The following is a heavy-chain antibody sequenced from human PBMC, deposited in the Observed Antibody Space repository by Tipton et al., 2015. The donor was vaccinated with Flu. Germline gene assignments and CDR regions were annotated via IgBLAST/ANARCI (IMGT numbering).Heavy chain of an antibody. Sequence: SGFRFSGFGMHWVRQAPGEGLEWVAAIWYDGSKKYYADSVKGRFTISRDNSKNTLSLQLNSLRVEDTAMYYCSTPTANFDLWGRGTLVIVSS. CDR2: IWYDGSKK. CDR3: STPTANFDL. J-gene: IGHJ2*01. D-gene: IGHD1-1*01. V-gene: IGHV3-33*01. CDR1: GFRFSGFG.